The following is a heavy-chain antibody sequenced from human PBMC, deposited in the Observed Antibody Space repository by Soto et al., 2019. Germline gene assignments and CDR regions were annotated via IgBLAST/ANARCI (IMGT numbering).Heavy chain of an antibody. V-gene: IGHV1-69*13. Sequence: SVKVSCKASGGTFSSYAISWVRQAPGQGLEWMGGIIPIFGTANYAQEFQGRVTITADESTSTAYMELSSLRSEDTAVYYCARGAPHYDSSGYPPDYFDYWGQGTLVTVSS. J-gene: IGHJ4*02. D-gene: IGHD3-22*01. CDR2: IIPIFGTA. CDR1: GGTFSSYA. CDR3: ARGAPHYDSSGYPPDYFDY.